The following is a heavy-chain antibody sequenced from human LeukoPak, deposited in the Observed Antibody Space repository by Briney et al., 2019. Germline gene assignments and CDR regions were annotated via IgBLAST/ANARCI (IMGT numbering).Heavy chain of an antibody. Sequence: GGSLRLSCAASELAFSGYSMNWVRQAPGKGLEWVSSISSSSTYIYYADSVKGRFTISRDNAQNSLYLQMNSLRAEDTAVYYCAREGQRGRWNFDYWGQGTLVTVSS. CDR1: ELAFSGYS. D-gene: IGHD1-1*01. CDR3: AREGQRGRWNFDY. CDR2: ISSSSTYI. J-gene: IGHJ4*02. V-gene: IGHV3-21*01.